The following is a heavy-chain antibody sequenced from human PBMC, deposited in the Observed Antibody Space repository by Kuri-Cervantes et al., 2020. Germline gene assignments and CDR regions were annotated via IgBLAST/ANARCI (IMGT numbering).Heavy chain of an antibody. CDR1: GGSISSSSYY. CDR3: ARGARIAVAGTEIFDY. Sequence: GSLRLSCTVSGGSISSSSYYWGWIRQPPGKGLEWIGSIYYSGSTYYNPSLKSRVTISVDTSKSQFSLKLSSVTAADTAVYYCARGARIAVAGTEIFDYWGQGTLVTVSS. CDR2: IYYSGST. V-gene: IGHV4-39*01. J-gene: IGHJ4*02. D-gene: IGHD6-19*01.